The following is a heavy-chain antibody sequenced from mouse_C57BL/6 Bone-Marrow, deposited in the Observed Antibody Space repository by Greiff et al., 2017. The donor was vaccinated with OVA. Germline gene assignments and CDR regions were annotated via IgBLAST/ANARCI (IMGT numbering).Heavy chain of an antibody. V-gene: IGHV3-6*01. J-gene: IGHJ2*01. CDR1: GYSITSGYY. D-gene: IGHD1-1*01. Sequence: EVKLQESGPGLVKPSQSLSLTCSVTGYSITSGYYWNWIRQFPGNKLEWMGYISYDGSNNYNPSLKNRISITRDTSKNQFFLKLNSVTTEDTATYYCARGGNFGITTVVHFDYWGQGTTLTVSS. CDR3: ARGGNFGITTVVHFDY. CDR2: ISYDGSN.